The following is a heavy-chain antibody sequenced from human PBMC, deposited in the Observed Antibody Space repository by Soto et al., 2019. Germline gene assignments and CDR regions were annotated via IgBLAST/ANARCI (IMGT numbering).Heavy chain of an antibody. J-gene: IGHJ6*03. CDR1: GFTFSSYG. D-gene: IGHD5-12*01. Sequence: GGSLRLSCAASGFTFSSYGMHWVRQAPGKGLEWVAVISYDGSNKYYADSVKGRFTISRDNSKNTLYLQMNSLRAEDTAVYYCAKDDIVATSGDYYYYMDVWGKGTTVTVSS. CDR2: ISYDGSNK. CDR3: AKDDIVATSGDYYYYMDV. V-gene: IGHV3-30*18.